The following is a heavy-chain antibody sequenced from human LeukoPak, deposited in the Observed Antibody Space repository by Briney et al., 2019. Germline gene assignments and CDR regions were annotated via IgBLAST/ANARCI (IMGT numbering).Heavy chain of an antibody. CDR2: MNPNSGNT. CDR1: GYTFTSYD. CDR3: ARAVESMGIFGVVSYYYYYYMDV. D-gene: IGHD3-3*01. J-gene: IGHJ6*03. Sequence: ASVKVSCKASGYTFTSYDINWVRQATGQGLEWMGWMNPNSGNTGYAQKFQGRVTMTRNTSISTAYMELSSLRSEDTAVYYCARAVESMGIFGVVSYYYYYYMDVWGKGTTVTVSS. V-gene: IGHV1-8*01.